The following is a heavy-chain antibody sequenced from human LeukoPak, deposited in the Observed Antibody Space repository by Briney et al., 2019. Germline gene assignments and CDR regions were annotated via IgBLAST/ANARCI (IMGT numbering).Heavy chain of an antibody. CDR2: INHSGST. CDR1: GGSFSGYY. J-gene: IGHJ3*02. V-gene: IGHV4-34*01. CDR3: ARGVGDIVVVPAANAFDI. D-gene: IGHD2-2*01. Sequence: SETLSPTCAVHGGSFSGYYWSWIRQPPGKGLEWIGEINHSGSTNYNPSLKSRVTISVDTSKNQFSLKLSSVTAADTAVYYCARGVGDIVVVPAANAFDIWGQGTMVTVSS.